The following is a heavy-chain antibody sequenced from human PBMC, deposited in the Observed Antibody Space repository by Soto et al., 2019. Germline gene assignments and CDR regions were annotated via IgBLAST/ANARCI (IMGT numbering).Heavy chain of an antibody. CDR2: IKQDGSEK. J-gene: IGHJ4*02. Sequence: GGSLRLSCAASGFTFSSYWMSWVRQAPGKGLEWVANIKQDGSEKYYVDSVKGRFTISRDNAKNSLYLQMNSLRAEDTAVYYCARDGGWSSGWHGIYDYWGQGTLVTVSS. D-gene: IGHD6-19*01. V-gene: IGHV3-7*01. CDR3: ARDGGWSSGWHGIYDY. CDR1: GFTFSSYW.